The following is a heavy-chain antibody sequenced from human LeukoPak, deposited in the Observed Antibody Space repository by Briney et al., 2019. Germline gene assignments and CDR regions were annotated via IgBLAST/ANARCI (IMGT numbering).Heavy chain of an antibody. CDR2: IWYDGSHK. CDR3: AKDKTAAHSSGYTFDY. Sequence: GGSLRLSCAASGFTFSSYGMHWVRQAPGKGLEWVAVIWYDGSHKYYADSVKGRFTISRDNSKNTLYLQMNRLRAEDTAVYYCAKDKTAAHSSGYTFDYWGQGTLVTVSS. J-gene: IGHJ4*02. D-gene: IGHD3-22*01. CDR1: GFTFSSYG. V-gene: IGHV3-33*06.